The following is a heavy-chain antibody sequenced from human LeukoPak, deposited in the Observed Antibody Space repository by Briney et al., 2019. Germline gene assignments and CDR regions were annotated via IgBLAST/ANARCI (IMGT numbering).Heavy chain of an antibody. J-gene: IGHJ4*02. CDR3: LGPLQASPPFDY. V-gene: IGHV3-30*03. D-gene: IGHD4-11*01. CDR2: ISYDGSNK. Sequence: GGSLRLSCAASGFTFSSYGMHWVRQAPGKGLEWVAVISYDGSNKYYADSVKGRFTISRDNAKNTLYLQMNSLRAEDTAVYYCLGPLQASPPFDYWGQGTLVTVSS. CDR1: GFTFSSYG.